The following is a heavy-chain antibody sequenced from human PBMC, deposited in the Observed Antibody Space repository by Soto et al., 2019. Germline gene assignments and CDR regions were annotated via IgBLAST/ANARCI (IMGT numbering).Heavy chain of an antibody. CDR3: ARDPPPNYYDSNGLDY. V-gene: IGHV3-48*01. J-gene: IGHJ4*02. CDR2: ISSSGDII. D-gene: IGHD3-22*01. CDR1: GFTFSSYS. Sequence: GGSLRLSCAASGFTFSSYSMNWVRQAPGKGLEWVSHISSSGDIIHYADSVKGRFTISRDNAKNSLYLQMNSLRAEDTAVYYCARDPPPNYYDSNGLDYWGQGTLVPVSS.